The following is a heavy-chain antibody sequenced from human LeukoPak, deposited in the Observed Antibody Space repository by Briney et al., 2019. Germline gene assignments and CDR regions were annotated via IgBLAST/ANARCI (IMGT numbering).Heavy chain of an antibody. Sequence: PGGSLRLSCAASGFTVSSNYMSWVRQAPGKGLEWVSVIYSGGSTYYADSVKGRLTISRDNSKNTLYLQMNSLRAEDTAVYYCTRVLLTTVTTFLDYWGQGTLVTVSS. CDR1: GFTVSSNY. D-gene: IGHD4-17*01. CDR2: IYSGGST. V-gene: IGHV3-66*02. CDR3: TRVLLTTVTTFLDY. J-gene: IGHJ4*02.